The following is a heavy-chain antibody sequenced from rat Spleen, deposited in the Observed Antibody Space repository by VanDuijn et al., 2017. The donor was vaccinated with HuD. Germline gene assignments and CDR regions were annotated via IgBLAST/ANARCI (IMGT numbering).Heavy chain of an antibody. V-gene: IGHV5-29*01. CDR1: GFTFSDYY. J-gene: IGHJ2*01. D-gene: IGHD1-11*01. Sequence: EVQLVETGGGLVQPGRSLKLSCAASGFTFSDYYMAWVRQAPTKGLEWVATISYDGSSTYYRDSVKGRFTISRDNAKSTLYLQMDSLRSEDTATYYCARDYGGSIDYWGQGVMVTVSS. CDR2: ISYDGSST. CDR3: ARDYGGSIDY.